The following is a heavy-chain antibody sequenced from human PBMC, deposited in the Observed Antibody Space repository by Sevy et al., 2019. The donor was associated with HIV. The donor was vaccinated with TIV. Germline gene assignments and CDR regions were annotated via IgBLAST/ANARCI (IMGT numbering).Heavy chain of an antibody. CDR1: GFTFSSYS. D-gene: IGHD1-1*01. Sequence: GGSLRLSCSASGFTFSSYSMNWVRQAPGKGLEWVSSISSSSSYIYYADSVKGRFTISRDNAKNSLYLQMNSLRAEDTAVYYCAREDPGTTWYAFDIWGQGTMVTVSS. J-gene: IGHJ3*02. V-gene: IGHV3-21*01. CDR2: ISSSSSYI. CDR3: AREDPGTTWYAFDI.